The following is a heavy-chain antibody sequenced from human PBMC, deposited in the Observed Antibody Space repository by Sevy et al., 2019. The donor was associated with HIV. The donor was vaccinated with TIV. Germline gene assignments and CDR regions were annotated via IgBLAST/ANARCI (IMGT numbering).Heavy chain of an antibody. J-gene: IGHJ4*02. Sequence: GGYLRLSCAASGFTFSSYAMSWVRQAPGKGLEWVSAISGSGGSTYYADSVKGRFTISRDNSKNTLYLQMNSLRAEDTAVHYCAKDFIAAAGTAFDYWGQGTLVTVSS. CDR1: GFTFSSYA. D-gene: IGHD6-13*01. CDR2: ISGSGGST. CDR3: AKDFIAAAGTAFDY. V-gene: IGHV3-23*01.